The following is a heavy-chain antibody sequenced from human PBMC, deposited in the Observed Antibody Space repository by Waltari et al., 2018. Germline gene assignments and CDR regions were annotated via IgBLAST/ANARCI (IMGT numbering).Heavy chain of an antibody. V-gene: IGHV4-59*11. Sequence: QVQLQESGPGLVKPSETLSLPCTVSGGSIRSHYWSWIRQPPGKGLEWIGYIYYSGSTNYNPSLKSRVTISVDTSKNQFSLKLSSVTAADTAVYYCARDTLWFGVDYWGQGTLVTVSS. CDR3: ARDTLWFGVDY. J-gene: IGHJ4*02. CDR1: GGSIRSHY. CDR2: IYYSGST. D-gene: IGHD3-10*01.